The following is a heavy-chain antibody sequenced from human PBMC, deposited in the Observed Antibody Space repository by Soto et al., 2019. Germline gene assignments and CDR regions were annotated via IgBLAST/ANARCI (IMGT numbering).Heavy chain of an antibody. CDR2: ISPYTYRT. CDR1: GYIFTNFG. V-gene: IGHV1-18*01. Sequence: QVKLVQSGAELKKPGASVKVSCKTSGYIFTNFGISWVRQAPGQGLEWMGWISPYTYRTNYVQKFRDRITMTTDTSTSTVYMELRNLRSDDTAIYYCARDPNRYFDFWGQGSLVTVSS. CDR3: ARDPNRYFDF. J-gene: IGHJ4*02.